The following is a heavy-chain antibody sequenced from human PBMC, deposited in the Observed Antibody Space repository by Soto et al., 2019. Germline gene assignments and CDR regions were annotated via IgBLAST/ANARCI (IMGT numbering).Heavy chain of an antibody. CDR1: GGTFRSYA. CDR2: IIPIFGTA. V-gene: IGHV1-69*13. CDR3: ARDPLPNDSSGYDGYNWFDP. D-gene: IGHD3-22*01. Sequence: ASVKVSCKASGGTFRSYAISWVRQAPGQGLEWMGGIIPIFGTANYYQKFEGRVTITADESTSTAYMELSSLRSEDTAVYYCARDPLPNDSSGYDGYNWFDPWGQGTLVTVSS. J-gene: IGHJ5*02.